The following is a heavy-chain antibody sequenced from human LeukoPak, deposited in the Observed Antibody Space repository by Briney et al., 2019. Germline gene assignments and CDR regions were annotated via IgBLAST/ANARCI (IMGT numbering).Heavy chain of an antibody. D-gene: IGHD4-11*01. CDR2: IWYDGSNK. Sequence: GGSLRLSCAASGFTFSSYGMHWVRQAPGKGLEWVAVIWYDGSNKYYADSVKGRFTISRDNSKNTLYLQMNSLRAEDTAVYYCARESAYSTWTAFDYWGQGNLVTVSS. CDR3: ARESAYSTWTAFDY. CDR1: GFTFSSYG. J-gene: IGHJ4*02. V-gene: IGHV3-33*01.